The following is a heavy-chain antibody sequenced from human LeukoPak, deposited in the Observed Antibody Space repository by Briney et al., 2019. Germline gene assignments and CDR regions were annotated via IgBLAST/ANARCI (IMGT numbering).Heavy chain of an antibody. J-gene: IGHJ3*02. V-gene: IGHV7-4-1*02. Sequence: GASVKVSCKASGGTFSSFAISWVRQAPGQGLEWMGWINTNTGNPTYAQGFTGRFVFSLDTSVSTAYLQISSLKAEDTAVYYCARDTAMGDDAFDIWGQGTMVTVSS. CDR3: ARDTAMGDDAFDI. D-gene: IGHD5-18*01. CDR1: GGTFSSFA. CDR2: INTNTGNP.